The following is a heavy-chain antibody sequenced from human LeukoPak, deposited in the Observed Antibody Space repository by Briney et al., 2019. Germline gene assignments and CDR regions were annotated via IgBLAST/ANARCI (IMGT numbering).Heavy chain of an antibody. Sequence: SGPTLSNPKQPLTLTYIFSGFSLSTSRVSVGWIRQPPGEALEWLALIYGNGEKRYSPSLKTRLTITKDTSKNQVTLTMTNRDPVDTDSYFCAHDSDGYYGLDYWGQGNLVTVSP. CDR1: GFSLSTSRVS. CDR3: AHDSDGYYGLDY. CDR2: IYGNGEK. D-gene: IGHD5-24*01. J-gene: IGHJ4*02. V-gene: IGHV2-5*01.